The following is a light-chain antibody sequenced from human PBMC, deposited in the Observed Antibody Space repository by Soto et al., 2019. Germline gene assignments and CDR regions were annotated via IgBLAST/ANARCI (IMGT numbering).Light chain of an antibody. CDR1: QTISSW. CDR2: KAS. Sequence: DIQMTQSPSTLSGSVGDGVTMTPRASQTISSWLAWYQQKPGKAPKLLIYKASTLKSGVPSRFSGSGSGTEFTLTISSLQPDDFATYYCQHYNSYSEAFGQGAKVDIK. V-gene: IGKV1-5*03. J-gene: IGKJ1*01. CDR3: QHYNSYSEA.